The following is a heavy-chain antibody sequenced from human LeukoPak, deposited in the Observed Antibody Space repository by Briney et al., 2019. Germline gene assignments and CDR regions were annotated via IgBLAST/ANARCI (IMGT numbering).Heavy chain of an antibody. CDR1: AGSFSDYY. CDR2: INHSGST. Sequence: SETLSLTCAVYAGSFSDYYWSWIRQPPGKGLEWIGEINHSGSTNYNPSLKSRVTISVDTSKNQFSLKLSSVTAADTAMYYCARVKRKYQVLKPLHETPSHYFDYWGQGTLVTVSS. CDR3: ARVKRKYQVLKPLHETPSHYFDY. V-gene: IGHV4-34*01. J-gene: IGHJ4*02. D-gene: IGHD2-2*01.